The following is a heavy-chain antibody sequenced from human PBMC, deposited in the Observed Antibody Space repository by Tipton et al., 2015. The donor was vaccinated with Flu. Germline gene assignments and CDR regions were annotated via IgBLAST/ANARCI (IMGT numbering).Heavy chain of an antibody. CDR3: AKVLPMNNIYGVYFDY. J-gene: IGHJ4*02. CDR2: ISGSGGST. V-gene: IGHV3-23*01. Sequence: SLRLSCAASGFTFSSYAMSWVRQAPGKGLEWVSAISGSGGSTYYADSVKGRFTISRDNSKNTLYLQMNSLRAEDTAVYYCAKVLPMNNIYGVYFDYWGQGTLVTVSS. D-gene: IGHD4-17*01. CDR1: GFTFSSYA.